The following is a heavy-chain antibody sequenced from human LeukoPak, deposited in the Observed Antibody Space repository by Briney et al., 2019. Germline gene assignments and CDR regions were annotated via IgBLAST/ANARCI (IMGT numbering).Heavy chain of an antibody. J-gene: IGHJ6*03. CDR1: GYTFTSYD. CDR3: ARDGSSSFDYYCYMDV. D-gene: IGHD6-6*01. V-gene: IGHV1-8*01. CDR2: MNPNSGNT. Sequence: ASVKVSCKASGYTFTSYDISWVRQATGQGLEWMGWMNPNSGNTGYAQKFQGRVTMTRNTSISTAYMELSSLRSGDTAVYYCARDGSSSFDYYCYMDVWGKGTTVTVSS.